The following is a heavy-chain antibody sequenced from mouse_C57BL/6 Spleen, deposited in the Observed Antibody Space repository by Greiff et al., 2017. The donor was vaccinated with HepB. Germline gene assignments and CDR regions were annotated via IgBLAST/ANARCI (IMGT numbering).Heavy chain of an antibody. Sequence: VKLQESGPELVKPGASVKISCKASGYAFSSSWMNWVKQRPGKGLEWIGRIYPGDGDTNYNGKFKGKATLTADKSSSTAYMQLSSLTSEDSAVYFCAREEGYYPFDYWGQGTTLTVSS. CDR2: IYPGDGDT. D-gene: IGHD1-1*01. J-gene: IGHJ2*01. CDR3: AREEGYYPFDY. CDR1: GYAFSSSW. V-gene: IGHV1-82*01.